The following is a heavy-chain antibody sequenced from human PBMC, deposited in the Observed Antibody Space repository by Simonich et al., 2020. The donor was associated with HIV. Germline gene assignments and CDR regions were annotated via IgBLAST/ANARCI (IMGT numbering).Heavy chain of an antibody. D-gene: IGHD3-22*01. CDR1: GFTFSSYA. V-gene: IGHV3-30*04. CDR3: ARDLTTYYYDSSGYYSGWFDP. J-gene: IGHJ5*02. CDR2: IQYDGRNK. Sequence: QLQLVESGGGVVQPGRSLRLSCAASGFTFSSYAMHWVRQAPGKGMDWWGVIQYDGRNKYYADSVKGRFTISRDNPKNTLYLQMNSLRAEDTAVYYCARDLTTYYYDSSGYYSGWFDPWGQGTLVTVSS.